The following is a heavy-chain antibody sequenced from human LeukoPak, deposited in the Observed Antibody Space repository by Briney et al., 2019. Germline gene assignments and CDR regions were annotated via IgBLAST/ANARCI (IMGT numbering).Heavy chain of an antibody. CDR1: GYTFTGYY. V-gene: IGHV1-2*02. D-gene: IGHD2-2*01. J-gene: IGHJ5*02. Sequence: GASVKVSCKASGYTFTGYYMHWVRQAPGQGLEWMGWINPNSGGTNYAQKFQGRVTMTRDTSISTAYMELSRLRSDDTAVYYCARERRARGYIVVVPAVNWFDPWGQGTLVTVSS. CDR3: ARERRARGYIVVVPAVNWFDP. CDR2: INPNSGGT.